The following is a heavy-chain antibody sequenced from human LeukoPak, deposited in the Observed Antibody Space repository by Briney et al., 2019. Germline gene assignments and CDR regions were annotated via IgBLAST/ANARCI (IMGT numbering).Heavy chain of an antibody. CDR3: AREDRGVILQVLWDY. CDR2: ISAYNGNT. J-gene: IGHJ4*02. V-gene: IGHV1-18*01. Sequence: GASVRVSCEASGYTFTSYGISWVRQAPGQGLEWMGWISAYNGNTNYAQKLQGRVTMTTDTSTSTAYMELRSLRSDDTAVYYCAREDRGVILQVLWDYWGQGTLVTVSS. D-gene: IGHD3-10*01. CDR1: GYTFTSYG.